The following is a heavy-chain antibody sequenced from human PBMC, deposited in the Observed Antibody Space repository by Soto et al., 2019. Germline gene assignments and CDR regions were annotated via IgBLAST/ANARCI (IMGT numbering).Heavy chain of an antibody. D-gene: IGHD1-1*01. CDR2: ISAHNGNT. Sequence: QVHLVQSGAEVKKPGASVKVSCKASGYTFTSYRITWVRQAPGQGLEWMGWISAHNGNTDYAQKLQGRVIVTRDTSTSTAYMELRSLRSDDTAVYYCARGRYGDYWGQGARVIVSS. V-gene: IGHV1-18*01. CDR3: ARGRYGDY. CDR1: GYTFTSYR. J-gene: IGHJ4*02.